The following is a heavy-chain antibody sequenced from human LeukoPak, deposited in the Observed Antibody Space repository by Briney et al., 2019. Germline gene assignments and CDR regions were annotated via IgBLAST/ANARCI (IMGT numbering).Heavy chain of an antibody. CDR1: GYTFTSYV. CDR2: MNPNSGNT. J-gene: IGHJ4*02. V-gene: IGHV1-8*03. D-gene: IGHD3-16*02. CDR3: ARLGELSSDDY. Sequence: GASVKVSCKASGYTFTSYVINWVRQATGQGPGWMGWMNPNSGNTGYAQKFRGRVSITRNTSISTAYMELSSLVSEDTAVYYCARLGELSSDDYWGQGTLVTVSS.